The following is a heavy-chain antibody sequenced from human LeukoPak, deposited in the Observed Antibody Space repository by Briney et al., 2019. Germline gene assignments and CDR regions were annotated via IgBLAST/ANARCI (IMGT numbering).Heavy chain of an antibody. V-gene: IGHV1-2*02. Sequence: ASVKVSCKASGYTFTGYYMHWVRQAPGQGLEWMGWINPNSGGTNYAQKFQGRVTMTRDTSIGTAYMELSRLRSDDTAVYYCARVRENYGGYTYYYYYGMDVWGQGTTVTVSS. D-gene: IGHD5-12*01. CDR1: GYTFTGYY. CDR2: INPNSGGT. CDR3: ARVRENYGGYTYYYYYGMDV. J-gene: IGHJ6*02.